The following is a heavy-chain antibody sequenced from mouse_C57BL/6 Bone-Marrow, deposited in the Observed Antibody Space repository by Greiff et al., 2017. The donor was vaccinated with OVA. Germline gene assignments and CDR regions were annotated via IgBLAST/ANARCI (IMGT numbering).Heavy chain of an antibody. D-gene: IGHD1-1*01. Sequence: DVHLVESGGGLVQPGGSLKLSCAASGFTFSDYGMAWVRQAPRKGPAWVAFISNLAYSIYYADTVTGRFTISRENAKNTLYLEMSSLRSEETAMYDCARHYYGSSYVWYFDVWGTGTTVTVSS. CDR3: ARHYYGSSYVWYFDV. CDR1: GFTFSDYG. CDR2: ISNLAYSI. J-gene: IGHJ1*03. V-gene: IGHV5-15*01.